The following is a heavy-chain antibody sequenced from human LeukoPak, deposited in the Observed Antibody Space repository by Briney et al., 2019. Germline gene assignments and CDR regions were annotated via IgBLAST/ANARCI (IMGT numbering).Heavy chain of an antibody. CDR1: GGSVSSSNW. J-gene: IGHJ3*02. V-gene: IGHV4-4*02. D-gene: IGHD3-10*01. CDR2: IYHTGST. CDR3: ARDTGGRGRLDAFDI. Sequence: SETLSLTCAVSGGSVSSSNWWIWVRQPPGKGLEWIGEIYHTGSTNYNPSLKSRVTISVDKSKNQFSLKLSSVTAADTAMYYCARDTGGRGRLDAFDIWGQGTMVTVSS.